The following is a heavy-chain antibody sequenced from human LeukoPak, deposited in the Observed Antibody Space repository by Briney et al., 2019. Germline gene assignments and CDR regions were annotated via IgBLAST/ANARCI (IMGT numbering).Heavy chain of an antibody. J-gene: IGHJ3*02. Sequence: PGGSLRLSCAASGFTFITYAMSWVRQEPGKGLEWVSAISGSGGSTYYADSVKGRFTISRDNSKNTLYLQMNSLRAEDTAVYYCAKVDRIVVVPAAIRSFAFDIWGQGTMVTVSS. CDR3: AKVDRIVVVPAAIRSFAFDI. V-gene: IGHV3-23*01. CDR1: GFTFITYA. D-gene: IGHD2-2*01. CDR2: ISGSGGST.